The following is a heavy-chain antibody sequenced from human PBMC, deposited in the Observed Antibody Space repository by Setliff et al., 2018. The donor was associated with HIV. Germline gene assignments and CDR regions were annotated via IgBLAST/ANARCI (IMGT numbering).Heavy chain of an antibody. D-gene: IGHD3-22*01. Sequence: PGGSLRLSCAASGFTFSSYSMNWVRQAPGKGLEWVSSISSSSSYIYYADSVKGRFTISRDNAKNSLYLQMNSLRAEDTAVYYCVLPGKPLYYYDSSGPDAFDIWGQGTMVTVSS. J-gene: IGHJ3*02. CDR3: VLPGKPLYYYDSSGPDAFDI. CDR2: ISSSSSYI. CDR1: GFTFSSYS. V-gene: IGHV3-21*01.